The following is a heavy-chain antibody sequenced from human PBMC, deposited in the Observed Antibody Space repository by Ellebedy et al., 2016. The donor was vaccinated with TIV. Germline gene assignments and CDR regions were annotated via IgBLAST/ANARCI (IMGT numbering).Heavy chain of an antibody. CDR1: GDTFTSYY. D-gene: IGHD1-26*01. CDR2: INPRGGST. J-gene: IGHJ6*02. V-gene: IGHV1-46*01. Sequence: AASVKVSCKASGDTFTSYYIHWVRQAPGQGPEWMGIINPRGGSTRPAQKFRGRVTMTSDTSTSTTYMDLSSLRSEDTAVYYCARDLYSGTRYGMDVWGQGTTVIVSS. CDR3: ARDLYSGTRYGMDV.